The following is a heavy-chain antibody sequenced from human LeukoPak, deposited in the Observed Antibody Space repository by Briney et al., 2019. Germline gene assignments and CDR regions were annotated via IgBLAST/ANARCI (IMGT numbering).Heavy chain of an antibody. CDR1: GFTVSSNY. J-gene: IGHJ3*02. CDR2: IYSGGST. Sequence: GGSLRLSCAASGFTVSSNYMSWVRQAPGKGLEWVSVIYSGGSTYYADSVKGRFTISRHNSKNTLYLQMNSLRAEDTAVYYCAKDDPDYYGSGSLAYAFDIWGQGTMVTVSS. V-gene: IGHV3-53*04. CDR3: AKDDPDYYGSGSLAYAFDI. D-gene: IGHD3-10*01.